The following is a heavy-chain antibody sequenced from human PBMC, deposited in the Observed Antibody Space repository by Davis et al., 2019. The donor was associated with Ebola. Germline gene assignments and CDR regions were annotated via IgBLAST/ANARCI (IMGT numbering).Heavy chain of an antibody. Sequence: GESLKISCAASGFTFSTYSMSWVRQAPGKGLEWVSSISSDSDYIYYADSVKGRFTISRDNAKNSLYLQMNSLRAEDTAVYYCARRGIVVDTAMVTHLWDYWGQGTLVTVSS. V-gene: IGHV3-21*04. D-gene: IGHD5-18*01. CDR1: GFTFSTYS. J-gene: IGHJ4*02. CDR2: ISSDSDYI. CDR3: ARRGIVVDTAMVTHLWDY.